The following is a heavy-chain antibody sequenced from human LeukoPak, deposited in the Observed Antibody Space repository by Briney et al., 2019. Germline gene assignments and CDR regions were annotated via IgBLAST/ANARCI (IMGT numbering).Heavy chain of an antibody. V-gene: IGHV3-23*01. J-gene: IGHJ4*02. D-gene: IGHD1-26*01. CDR3: AKDLSGSFDY. CDR1: GFTFSIYA. Sequence: TGGSLRLSCAASGFTFSIYAMSWVRQAPGKGLEWVSAISATDVRTYYADSVKGRFTISRDNSKRTLYLQMNSLIAEDTALYYCAKDLSGSFDYWGQGSLVTVSS. CDR2: ISATDVRT.